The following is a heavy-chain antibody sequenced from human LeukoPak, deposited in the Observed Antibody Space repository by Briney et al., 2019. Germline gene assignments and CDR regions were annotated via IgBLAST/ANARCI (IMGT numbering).Heavy chain of an antibody. CDR1: GFTFSNYA. V-gene: IGHV3-23*01. Sequence: GGSLRLSCAASGFTFSNYAMSWVRQAPGKGLEWVSAISGSGGSTYYADSVKGRFTISRDNSKNTLYLQMNSLRAEDTAVYYCAKADRGVYYYYGMDVWGQGTTVTVSS. CDR2: ISGSGGST. CDR3: AKADRGVYYYYGMDV. J-gene: IGHJ6*02. D-gene: IGHD2-15*01.